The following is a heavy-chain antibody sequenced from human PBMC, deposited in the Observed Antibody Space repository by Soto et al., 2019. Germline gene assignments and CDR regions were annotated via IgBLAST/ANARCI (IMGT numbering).Heavy chain of an antibody. CDR1: GFTFSDYY. Sequence: GGSLRLSCAASGFTFSDYYMSWIRQAPGKGLEWVSYISSSSSYTNYADSVKGRFTISRDNAKNSLYLQMNSLRAEDTAVYYCARDFRRDGYSYYFDYWGQGTLVTVSS. J-gene: IGHJ4*02. D-gene: IGHD5-18*01. CDR3: ARDFRRDGYSYYFDY. V-gene: IGHV3-11*06. CDR2: ISSSSSYT.